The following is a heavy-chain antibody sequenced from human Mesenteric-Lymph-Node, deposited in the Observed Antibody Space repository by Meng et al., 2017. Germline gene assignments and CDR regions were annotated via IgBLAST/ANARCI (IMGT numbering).Heavy chain of an antibody. J-gene: IGHJ4*02. V-gene: IGHV1-8*01. Sequence: RGHAGAEVQKPGASAKGSGKLSGYTFTSYDINWVRQATGKGLEWMGWMNPNSGNTGYAQKFQGRVTMTRNTSISTAYMELSSLRSEDTAVYYCARAVAAGGTGGFDYWGQGTLVTVSS. CDR3: ARAVAAGGTGGFDY. CDR1: GYTFTSYD. CDR2: MNPNSGNT. D-gene: IGHD6-13*01.